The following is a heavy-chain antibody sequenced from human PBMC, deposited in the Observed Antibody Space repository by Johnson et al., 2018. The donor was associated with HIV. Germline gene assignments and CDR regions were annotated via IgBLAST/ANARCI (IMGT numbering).Heavy chain of an antibody. J-gene: IGHJ3*01. V-gene: IGHV3-33*06. CDR3: AKSSPPGLVPLGG. D-gene: IGHD6-19*01. CDR1: GFIFSSYG. Sequence: QVQLVESGGGVVQPGRSLRLSCAASGFIFSSYGMHWVRQAPGKGLEWVAVIWYDGSNKHYADSVKGRFTISRDNSKNTLYLQMNSLRAEDTAVYYCAKSSPPGLVPLGGWGQGTMVTVSS. CDR2: IWYDGSNK.